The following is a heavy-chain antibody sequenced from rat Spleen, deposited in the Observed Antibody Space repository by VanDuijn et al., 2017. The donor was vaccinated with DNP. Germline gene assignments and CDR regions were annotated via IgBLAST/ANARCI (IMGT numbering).Heavy chain of an antibody. J-gene: IGHJ2*01. Sequence: EVRLQESGPGLVKPSQSLSLTCSVTGYSITSSYRWNWIRKFPGNKLEWMGYINSAGSTNYNPSLKSRISITRDTSKNQFFLQVNSVTTEDTATYYCARGATGDYWGQGVMVTVSS. CDR1: GYSITSSYR. D-gene: IGHD1-11*01. CDR3: ARGATGDY. V-gene: IGHV3-3*01. CDR2: INSAGST.